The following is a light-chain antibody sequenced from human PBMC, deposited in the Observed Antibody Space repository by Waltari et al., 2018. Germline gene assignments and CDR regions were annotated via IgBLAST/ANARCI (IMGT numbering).Light chain of an antibody. V-gene: IGLV3-19*01. J-gene: IGLJ3*02. CDR1: SLRQNF. CDR3: NSRDITGQHWV. Sequence: SSDLTQDPAVSVALGQTVRITCQGDSLRQNFASWYQQKPGQALVLVIFGGGNRPSGIPDRCSGSNSGPTSFLTITGAQAADEADYYWNSRDITGQHWVFGGGTRLTVL. CDR2: GGG.